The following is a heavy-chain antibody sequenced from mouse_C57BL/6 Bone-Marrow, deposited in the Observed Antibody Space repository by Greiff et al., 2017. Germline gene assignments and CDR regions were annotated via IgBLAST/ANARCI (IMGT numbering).Heavy chain of an antibody. J-gene: IGHJ3*01. D-gene: IGHD2-12*01. CDR3: SRFAYSGPY. CDR1: GYTFTSYG. CDR2: IYPRSGNT. Sequence: QVQLKESGAELARPGASVTLSCKASGYTFTSYGISWVKQRTGQGLEWIGEIYPRSGNTYYNEKFKGKATLTADQTSSRAYMELHSLTSEDSAVYFWSRFAYSGPYWGQGTLVTVSA. V-gene: IGHV1-81*01.